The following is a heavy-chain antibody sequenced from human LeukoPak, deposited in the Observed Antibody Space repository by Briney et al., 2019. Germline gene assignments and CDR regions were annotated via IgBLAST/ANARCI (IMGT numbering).Heavy chain of an antibody. CDR1: GFTFSSYA. V-gene: IGHV3-23*01. J-gene: IGHJ4*02. CDR2: VSGSGGST. Sequence: GGSLRLSCAASGFTFSSYAMSWVRQAPEKGLEWVSAVSGSGGSTYYADSVKGRFTISRDNSKNTLYLQMNSLRAEDTAVYSCAKGILAHYYDSSGYYHLSFDYWGQGTLVTVSS. D-gene: IGHD3-22*01. CDR3: AKGILAHYYDSSGYYHLSFDY.